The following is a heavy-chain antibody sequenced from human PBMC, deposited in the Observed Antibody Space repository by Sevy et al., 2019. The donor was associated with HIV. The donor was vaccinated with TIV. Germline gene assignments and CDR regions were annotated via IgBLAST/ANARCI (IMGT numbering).Heavy chain of an antibody. D-gene: IGHD1-26*01. V-gene: IGHV3-21*01. CDR1: GFIFSKYS. CDR3: ARDGGCTTTSCSLYFDS. Sequence: GGSLRLSCAASGFIFSKYSMNWVRQAPGKGLEWVSTISSSSNYIYYGDSVKGRFTISRDNAKNSLYLQMDSLRPDDTAVYYCARDGGCTTTSCSLYFDSWGQGTLVTVSS. CDR2: ISSSSNYI. J-gene: IGHJ4*02.